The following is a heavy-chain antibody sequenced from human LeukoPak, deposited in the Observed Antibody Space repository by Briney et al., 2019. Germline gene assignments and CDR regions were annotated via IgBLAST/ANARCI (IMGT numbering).Heavy chain of an antibody. CDR3: ARDRGTFYYYYMDV. Sequence: ASVKVSCKASGYTFTSYGISWVRQAPGQGLEWMGWISTYNGDTNYAQKLQGRVTMTTDTSTNTAYMELRSLRSDDTAVYYCARDRGTFYYYYMDVWGKGTTITVSS. CDR2: ISTYNGDT. D-gene: IGHD1-7*01. J-gene: IGHJ6*03. CDR1: GYTFTSYG. V-gene: IGHV1-18*01.